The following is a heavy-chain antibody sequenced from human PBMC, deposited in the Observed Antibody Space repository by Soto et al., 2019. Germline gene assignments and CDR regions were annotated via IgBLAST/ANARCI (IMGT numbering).Heavy chain of an antibody. Sequence: ASVKVSCKASGYTFASYAMHWVRQAPGQRLEWMGWINAGNGNTKYSQKFQGRVTITRDTSASTAYMELSSLRSEDTAVYYCARDGAPVYGDLKYYFDYWGQGTLVTVPQ. CDR1: GYTFASYA. CDR3: ARDGAPVYGDLKYYFDY. D-gene: IGHD4-17*01. CDR2: INAGNGNT. J-gene: IGHJ4*02. V-gene: IGHV1-3*01.